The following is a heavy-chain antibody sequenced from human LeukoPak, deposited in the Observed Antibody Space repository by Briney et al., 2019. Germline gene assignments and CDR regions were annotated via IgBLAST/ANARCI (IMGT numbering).Heavy chain of an antibody. D-gene: IGHD4-11*01. Sequence: ASVKVSCKASGYTFTSYAMRWVRQAPGQRLEWMGWINAGNGNTKYSQKFQGRVTITRDTSASTAYMELSSLRSEDTAVYYCARAGDYSDFDYWGQGTLVTVSS. V-gene: IGHV1-3*01. CDR2: INAGNGNT. CDR3: ARAGDYSDFDY. CDR1: GYTFTSYA. J-gene: IGHJ4*02.